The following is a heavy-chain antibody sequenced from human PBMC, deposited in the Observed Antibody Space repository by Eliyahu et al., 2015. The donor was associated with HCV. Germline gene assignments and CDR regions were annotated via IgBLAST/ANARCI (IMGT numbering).Heavy chain of an antibody. CDR1: GFTLSRSA. CDR2: XSYDGSNK. J-gene: IGHJ4*02. V-gene: IGHV3-30-3*01. CDR3: ANHAPAYCGGDCYPDY. Sequence: QVQLVESGGGVVQPGRSLXLSCAASGFTLSRSAMHWVRQAPGKGLEWVALXSYDGSNKYYADSVKGRFTISRDNSKNTLYLQMNSLRAEDTAVYYCANHAPAYCGGDCYPDYWGQGTLVTVSS. D-gene: IGHD2-21*02.